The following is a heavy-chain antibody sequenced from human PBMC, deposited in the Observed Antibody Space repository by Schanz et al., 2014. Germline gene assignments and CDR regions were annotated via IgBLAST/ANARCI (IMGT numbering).Heavy chain of an antibody. J-gene: IGHJ4*02. V-gene: IGHV3-74*02. Sequence: EVQLAESGGGLVQPGGSLRLSCAASGFTFSSYWMHWVRQVPGKGLVWVSRIKSDGSSTSYADSVKGRFTISRDNSKNTLFLQMNSLRAEDTAVYYCARDHTTESYYSAGPPIDYWGQGTLLTVSS. D-gene: IGHD1-26*01. CDR2: IKSDGSST. CDR1: GFTFSSYW. CDR3: ARDHTTESYYSAGPPIDY.